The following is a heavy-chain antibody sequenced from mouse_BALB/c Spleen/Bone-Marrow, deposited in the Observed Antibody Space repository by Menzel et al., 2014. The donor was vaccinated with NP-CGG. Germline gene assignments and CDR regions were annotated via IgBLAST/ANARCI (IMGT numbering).Heavy chain of an antibody. J-gene: IGHJ3*01. Sequence: VKLMESGAELVKPGASVMLSCKVSGYTFTSYYMYWVKQRPGQGLEWIGEINPSNGGTNFNEKFKSKATLTVDKSSSTAYRQLRSLTPEDSAVYCCTREGGSTFAYWGQGTLVTISA. D-gene: IGHD1-1*02. CDR3: TREGGSTFAY. CDR2: INPSNGGT. CDR1: GYTFTSYY. V-gene: IGHV1S81*02.